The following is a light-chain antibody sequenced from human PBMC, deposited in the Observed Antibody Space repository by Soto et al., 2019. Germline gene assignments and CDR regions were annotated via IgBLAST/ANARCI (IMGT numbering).Light chain of an antibody. J-gene: IGKJ4*01. Sequence: EIVLTQSPGTLSLSPGERATLSCRASQSVSSSFLAWYQQKPGQAPRLLIYGASSRATGIPDRFSGSGSGTDFTLTISRLEPEDVAVYYCQQYCSSPLTFGGVTKVEIK. CDR1: QSVSSSF. CDR2: GAS. V-gene: IGKV3-20*01. CDR3: QQYCSSPLT.